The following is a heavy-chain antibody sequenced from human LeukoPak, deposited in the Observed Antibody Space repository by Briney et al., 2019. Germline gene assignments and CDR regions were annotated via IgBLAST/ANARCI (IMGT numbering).Heavy chain of an antibody. V-gene: IGHV4-4*07. CDR2: VFTSGNN. J-gene: IGHJ4*02. CDR1: GASISSFY. Sequence: SETQSPTCTVSGASISSFYWSSVRQPAGKGLEWIGRVFTSGNNNYNPSLKSRVIMSGDRSKNQFSLKLSSVTAADTAVYYCARVGDSATYFDYWGQGTLVTVSS. CDR3: ARVGDSATYFDY. D-gene: IGHD2-21*02.